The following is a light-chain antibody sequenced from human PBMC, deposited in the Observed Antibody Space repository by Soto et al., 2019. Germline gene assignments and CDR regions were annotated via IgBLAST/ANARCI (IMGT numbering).Light chain of an antibody. Sequence: QSALTQPRSVSGSPGQSVTISCTGTSRDVGGYNYVSWYQQHPGKAPKLLIYDVTKRPSGVPDRFSASKSDNTASLTISGLQAEDEADYYCSSYTSSSTPVVFGGGTKLTVL. V-gene: IGLV2-11*01. J-gene: IGLJ2*01. CDR3: SSYTSSSTPVV. CDR2: DVT. CDR1: SRDVGGYNY.